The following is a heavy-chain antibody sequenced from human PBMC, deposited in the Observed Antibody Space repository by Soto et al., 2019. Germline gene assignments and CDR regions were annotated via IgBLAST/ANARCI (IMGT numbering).Heavy chain of an antibody. CDR3: ARGRIVVVPAAIYYMDV. Sequence: QVQLQQWGAGLLKPSETLSLTCAVYGGSFSGYYWSWIRQPPGKGLEWIGEINHSGSTNYNPSLKSRVTISVDTSKNRFSLKLSSVTAADTAVYYCARGRIVVVPAAIYYMDVWGKGTTVTVSS. J-gene: IGHJ6*03. D-gene: IGHD2-2*01. V-gene: IGHV4-34*01. CDR1: GGSFSGYY. CDR2: INHSGST.